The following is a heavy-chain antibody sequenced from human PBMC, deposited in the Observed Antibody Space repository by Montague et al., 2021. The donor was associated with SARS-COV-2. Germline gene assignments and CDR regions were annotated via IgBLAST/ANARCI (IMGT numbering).Heavy chain of an antibody. J-gene: IGHJ4*02. CDR2: IYYSGNT. CDR1: SDPISSGGYY. Sequence: TLSLTCIVSSDPISSGGYYWSWIRQHPGKGLEWIGYIYYSGNTYYNPSLKSRVTMSVDTTKNQFSLTLNSVTAADTAVYYCARGPSRLATQEFYFGYWGQGTLVSVSS. D-gene: IGHD5-24*01. V-gene: IGHV4-31*03. CDR3: ARGPSRLATQEFYFGY.